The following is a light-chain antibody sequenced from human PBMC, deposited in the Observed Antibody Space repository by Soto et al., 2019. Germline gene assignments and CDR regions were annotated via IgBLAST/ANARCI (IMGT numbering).Light chain of an antibody. V-gene: IGLV1-44*01. J-gene: IGLJ1*01. CDR3: AAWDDSLNGYV. CDR2: NNN. CDR1: SSNIGSNS. Sequence: QLVLTQPPSASGTPGQRVTISCSGSSSNIGSNSVSWYQQLPGTAPKLLIYNNNQRPSGVPDRFSGSKSGTSGSLAISGLQSGDEADYYCAAWDDSLNGYVFGTGTKLTVL.